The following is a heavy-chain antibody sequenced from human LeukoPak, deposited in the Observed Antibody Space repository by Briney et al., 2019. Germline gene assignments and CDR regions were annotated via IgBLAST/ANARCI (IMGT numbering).Heavy chain of an antibody. CDR3: ARDKVDYGDYEHAFDI. V-gene: IGHV3-21*01. Sequence: GGSLRLSCAASGFTFSSYWMSWVRQAPGKGLEWVSSISSSSSYIYYADSVKGRFTISRDNAKNSLYLQMNSLRAEDTAVYYCARDKVDYGDYEHAFDIWGQGTMVTVSS. J-gene: IGHJ3*02. D-gene: IGHD4-17*01. CDR1: GFTFSSYW. CDR2: ISSSSSYI.